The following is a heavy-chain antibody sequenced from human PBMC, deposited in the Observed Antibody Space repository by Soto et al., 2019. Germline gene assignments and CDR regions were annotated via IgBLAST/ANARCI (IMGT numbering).Heavy chain of an antibody. Sequence: GASVKVSCKASGGTFSSYAISWVRQAPGQGLEWMGGIIPIFGTANYAQKFQGRVTITADESTSTAYMELSSLRSEDTAVYYCASFESYYYYGMDVWGKGPRSPSPQ. V-gene: IGHV1-69*13. CDR1: GGTFSSYA. J-gene: IGHJ6*01. CDR3: ASFESYYYYGMDV. CDR2: IIPIFGTA.